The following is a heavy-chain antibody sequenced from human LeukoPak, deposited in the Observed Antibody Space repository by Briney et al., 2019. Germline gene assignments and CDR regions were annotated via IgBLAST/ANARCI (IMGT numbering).Heavy chain of an antibody. CDR2: IDPSGGST. V-gene: IGHV1-46*01. Sequence: ASVKVSCKASGYTFTSYYMHRVRQAPGQGLEWMGIIDPSGGSTSYAQKFQGRVTITADESTSTAYMELSSLRSEDTAVYYCARGTGIVGATGGTDYFDYWGQGTLVTVSS. D-gene: IGHD1-26*01. CDR1: GYTFTSYY. CDR3: ARGTGIVGATGGTDYFDY. J-gene: IGHJ4*02.